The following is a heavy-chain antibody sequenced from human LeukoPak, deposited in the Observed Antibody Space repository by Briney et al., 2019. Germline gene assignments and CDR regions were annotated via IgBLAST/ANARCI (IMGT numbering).Heavy chain of an antibody. CDR1: GGSISSGSYY. V-gene: IGHV4-61*02. Sequence: SSETLSLTCTVSGGSISSGSYYWSWIRQPAGKGLEWIGRIYTSGSTNYNPSLKSRVTISVDTSKNQFSLKLSSVTAADTAVYYCARNYEFYYMDVWGKGTTVTVSS. CDR2: IYTSGST. J-gene: IGHJ6*03. CDR3: ARNYEFYYMDV.